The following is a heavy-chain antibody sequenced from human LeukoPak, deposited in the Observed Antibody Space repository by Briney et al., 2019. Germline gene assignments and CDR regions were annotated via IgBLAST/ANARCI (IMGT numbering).Heavy chain of an antibody. Sequence: GGSLRLSCAASGFTFSSYWMHWVRQAPGQGLVWVSRINSDGTTTAYADSVKGRFTISRDNTKNTVYLQMNSLRAEDTAVYYCAKDLLGGGQGTLVTVSS. CDR3: AKDLLG. J-gene: IGHJ4*02. CDR1: GFTFSSYW. V-gene: IGHV3-74*03. CDR2: INSDGTTT. D-gene: IGHD3-10*01.